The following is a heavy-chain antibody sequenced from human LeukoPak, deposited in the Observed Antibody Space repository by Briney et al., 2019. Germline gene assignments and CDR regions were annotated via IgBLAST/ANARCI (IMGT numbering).Heavy chain of an antibody. J-gene: IGHJ3*02. D-gene: IGHD3-16*02. CDR3: ARSWGELSTTRGVYVFDI. V-gene: IGHV1-18*01. CDR1: GYTFTSYG. Sequence: ASVKVSCKASGYTFTSYGISWVRQAPGQGLEWMGWISAYNGNTNYAQKLQGRVTMTTDTSTSTAYMELRSLRSDDTAVYYCARSWGELSTTRGVYVFDIGAKGKMVPVFS. CDR2: ISAYNGNT.